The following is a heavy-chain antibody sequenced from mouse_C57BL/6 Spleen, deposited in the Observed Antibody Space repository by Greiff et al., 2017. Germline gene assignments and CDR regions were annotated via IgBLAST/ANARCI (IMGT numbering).Heavy chain of an antibody. V-gene: IGHV1-22*01. J-gene: IGHJ4*01. CDR3: ARTYYYGSSSPPYAFDY. Sequence: EVQLQQSGPELVKPGASVKMSCKASGYTFTDYNMHWVKQSHGKSLEWIGYINPNNGGTSYNQKFKGKATLTVNKSSSTAYMELRSLTSEDSAVYYCARTYYYGSSSPPYAFDYWGQGTSVTVSS. CDR1: GYTFTDYN. CDR2: INPNNGGT. D-gene: IGHD1-1*01.